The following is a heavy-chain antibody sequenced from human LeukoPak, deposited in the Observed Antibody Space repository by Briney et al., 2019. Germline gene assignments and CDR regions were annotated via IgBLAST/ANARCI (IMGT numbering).Heavy chain of an antibody. D-gene: IGHD3-22*01. Sequence: SETLSLTCTVSGGSTSGSSYYWGWIRQPPGKGLEWIGNIYYTEITYYNPSLKSRVSISVHTSKTQSSLKRSSVSAADTAVYYCARLYYYDSRSPPIWGQGTLVTVSS. CDR3: ARLYYYDSRSPPI. CDR2: IYYTEIT. V-gene: IGHV4-39*01. CDR1: GGSTSGSSYY. J-gene: IGHJ4*02.